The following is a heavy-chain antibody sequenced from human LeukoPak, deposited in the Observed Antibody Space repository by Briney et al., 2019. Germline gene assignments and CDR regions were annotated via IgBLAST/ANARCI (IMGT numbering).Heavy chain of an antibody. J-gene: IGHJ4*02. V-gene: IGHV3-48*04. CDR3: ARGAYSSGWAYFDH. Sequence: PGGSLRLSCAASGFTFRNYGMHWVRQAPGKGLEWVSYISFSVNTKYYGDSVKGRFTISRDNAKNSLYLHMDSLRAEDTAVYYCARGAYSSGWAYFDHWGQGTLVTVSS. CDR2: ISFSVNTK. D-gene: IGHD6-19*01. CDR1: GFTFRNYG.